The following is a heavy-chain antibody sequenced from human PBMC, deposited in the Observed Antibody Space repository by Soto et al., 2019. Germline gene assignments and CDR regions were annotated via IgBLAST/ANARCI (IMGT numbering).Heavy chain of an antibody. Sequence: QVQLVESGGGVVQPGRSLRLSCAASGFTFSSYAMHWVRQAPGKGLEWVAVISYDGSNKYYADSVKGRFTISRDNSKNTLYLQMNSLRAEDTAVYYCARERGDDYSNGGHFDYWGQGTLVTVSS. CDR3: ARERGDDYSNGGHFDY. J-gene: IGHJ4*02. V-gene: IGHV3-30-3*01. D-gene: IGHD4-4*01. CDR1: GFTFSSYA. CDR2: ISYDGSNK.